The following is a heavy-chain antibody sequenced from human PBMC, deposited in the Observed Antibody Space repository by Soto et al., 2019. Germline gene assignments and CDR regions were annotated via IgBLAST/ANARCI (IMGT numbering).Heavy chain of an antibody. V-gene: IGHV1-69*06. CDR1: GGTFSSYA. CDR2: IIPIFGTS. J-gene: IGHJ4*02. Sequence: QVQLVQSGAEVKKPGSSVKVSCKASGGTFSSYAISWVRQAPGQGLEWMGGIIPIFGTSNYAQKFQGRVTITADKSTSTAYMELSSLRSEDTAVYYCARKGLGYSNPYLFDYWGQGTLVTVSS. CDR3: ARKGLGYSNPYLFDY. D-gene: IGHD4-4*01.